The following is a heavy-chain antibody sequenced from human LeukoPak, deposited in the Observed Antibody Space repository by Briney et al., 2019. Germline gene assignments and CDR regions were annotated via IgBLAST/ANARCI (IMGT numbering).Heavy chain of an antibody. CDR2: ISGSGGST. V-gene: IGHV3-23*01. D-gene: IGHD3-22*01. Sequence: PGGSLRLSCAASGFTFSSYVMSWVRQAPGKGREWVSGISGSGGSTYYADSVKGRFTISRDNSKNTLYLQMNSLRAEDTAVYYCAKDPDYYDSQMGYWGQGTLVTVSS. J-gene: IGHJ4*02. CDR3: AKDPDYYDSQMGY. CDR1: GFTFSSYV.